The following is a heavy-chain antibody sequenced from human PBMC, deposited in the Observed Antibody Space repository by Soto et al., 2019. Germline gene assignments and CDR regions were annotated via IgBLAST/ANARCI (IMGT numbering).Heavy chain of an antibody. J-gene: IGHJ4*02. CDR3: ARLNPIAAAFDS. D-gene: IGHD6-13*01. Sequence: EVQLVESGGGFVQPGGYLRLSCAASGFTFSSYAMHWVRQAPGKGLEYISAISSNGGSTHYANSVKGRSTISRDNTKTTLYLQMGSLRAEDMAVYYCARLNPIAAAFDSWGQGPLVTVSS. CDR1: GFTFSSYA. V-gene: IGHV3-64*01. CDR2: ISSNGGST.